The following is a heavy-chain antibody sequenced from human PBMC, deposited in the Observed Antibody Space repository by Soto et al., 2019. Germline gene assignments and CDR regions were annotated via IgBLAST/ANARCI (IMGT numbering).Heavy chain of an antibody. D-gene: IGHD3-3*01. V-gene: IGHV4-31*03. J-gene: IGHJ4*02. CDR2: IYYSGST. CDR1: GGSISSGGYY. CDR3: ASAVPPEYDFWSGYYPHFDY. Sequence: PSETLSLTCTVSGGSISSGGYYWSWKRQHPGKGREWIGYIYYSGSTYYNPSLKSRVTISVDTSKNQFSLKLSSVTAADTAVYYCASAVPPEYDFWSGYYPHFDYWGQGTLVTVSS.